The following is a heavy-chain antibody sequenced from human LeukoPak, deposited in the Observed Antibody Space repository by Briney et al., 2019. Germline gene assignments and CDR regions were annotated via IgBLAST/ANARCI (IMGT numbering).Heavy chain of an antibody. V-gene: IGHV4-59*06. Sequence: SETLSLTCTVSGGSISSYYWSWIRQPPGKGLEWIGYIYYSGSTYYNPSLKSRVTISVDTSKNQFSLKLSSVTAADTAVYYCAREGRDVEMGYWGQGTLVTVSS. CDR3: AREGRDVEMGY. D-gene: IGHD5-24*01. J-gene: IGHJ4*02. CDR1: GGSISSYY. CDR2: IYYSGST.